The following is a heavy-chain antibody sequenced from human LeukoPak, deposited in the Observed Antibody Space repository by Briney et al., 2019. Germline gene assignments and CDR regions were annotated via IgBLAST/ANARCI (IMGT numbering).Heavy chain of an antibody. CDR3: ARGLDTYGPDLFDY. CDR1: GFTLSSYE. Sequence: GGSLRLSCAASGFTLSSYEMNWFRQAPGKGLEWVSYISSSGSTIYYADSVKGRFTISRDNAKNSLYLQMNSLRAEDTAVYYCARGLDTYGPDLFDYWGQGTLVTVSS. V-gene: IGHV3-48*03. J-gene: IGHJ4*02. D-gene: IGHD5-18*01. CDR2: ISSSGSTI.